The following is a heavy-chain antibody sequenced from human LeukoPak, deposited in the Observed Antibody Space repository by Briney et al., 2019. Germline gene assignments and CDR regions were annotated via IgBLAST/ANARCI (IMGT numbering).Heavy chain of an antibody. V-gene: IGHV3-74*01. CDR2: TTSDGSTT. Sequence: GGSLRLFCAVSGFTFSTYWVYWFRQAPGKGLVWVSRTTSDGSTTTYADSVKGRFTITRDNAKNTLYLQMNSLSAEDTAVYYCARGPRGGTLDFWGRGTLVTVSS. CDR1: GFTFSTYW. D-gene: IGHD3-10*01. CDR3: ARGPRGGTLDF. J-gene: IGHJ4*02.